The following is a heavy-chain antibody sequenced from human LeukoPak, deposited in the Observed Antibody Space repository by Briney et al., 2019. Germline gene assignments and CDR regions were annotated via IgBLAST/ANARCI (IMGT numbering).Heavy chain of an antibody. CDR2: ISGSGGST. J-gene: IGHJ4*02. CDR1: GFTFSSYA. D-gene: IGHD3-10*01. V-gene: IGHV3-23*01. Sequence: PGGSLRLSCAASGFTFSSYAMSWVRQAPGKGLEWVSAISGSGGSTYYADSVKGRFTISRDNSKNTLYLQMNSLRAGDTAVYYCAKPSPTMVRAKKERDVFGDYWGQGTLVTVSS. CDR3: AKPSPTMVRAKKERDVFGDY.